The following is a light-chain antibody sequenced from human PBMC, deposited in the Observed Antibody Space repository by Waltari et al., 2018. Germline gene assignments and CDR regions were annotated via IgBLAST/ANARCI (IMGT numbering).Light chain of an antibody. Sequence: QPVLTQSSSTSASLGSWVKLTCTLDSGHSTYIIAWHQQQAGKAPRYLMKLEDSGNYNKGSGVPDRFSGSSSGADRYLAIFNLQSEDEADYYCETWDSNTRVFGGGTKLTVL. V-gene: IGLV4-60*03. CDR3: ETWDSNTRV. J-gene: IGLJ3*02. CDR1: SGHSTYI. CDR2: LEDSGNY.